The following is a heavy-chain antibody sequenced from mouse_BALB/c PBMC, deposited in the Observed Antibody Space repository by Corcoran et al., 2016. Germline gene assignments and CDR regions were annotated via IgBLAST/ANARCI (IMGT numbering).Heavy chain of an antibody. V-gene: IGHV9-3-1*01. D-gene: IGHD2-14*01. J-gene: IGHJ4*01. CDR3: ARTAYRYVAMDY. CDR2: INTYTGEP. CDR1: GYTFTNYG. Sequence: QIQLVQSGPELKKPGETVKISCKASGYTFTNYGMNWVKQAPGKGLKWMGWINTYTGEPTYADDFKGRFAFSLETSASTAYLQINNLKNEDTATYFCARTAYRYVAMDYWGQGTSVTVSS.